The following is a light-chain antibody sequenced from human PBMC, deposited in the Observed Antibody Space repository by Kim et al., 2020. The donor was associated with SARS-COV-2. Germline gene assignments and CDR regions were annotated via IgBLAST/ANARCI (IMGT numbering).Light chain of an antibody. CDR1: SGSIASNY. CDR2: EDK. CDR3: QSYYTNNVV. J-gene: IGLJ7*01. Sequence: GKTVTISCTRSSGSIASNYVQWYQQRPGSAPTPLIYEDKQRPSGVPDRFSGSIDSSSNSAYLSISGLRTEDEAAYYCQSYYTNNVVFGGGTQLTVL. V-gene: IGLV6-57*03.